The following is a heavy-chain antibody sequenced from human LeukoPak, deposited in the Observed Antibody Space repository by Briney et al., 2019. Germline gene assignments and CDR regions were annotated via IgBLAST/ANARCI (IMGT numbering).Heavy chain of an antibody. J-gene: IGHJ6*02. V-gene: IGHV5-10-1*01. CDR2: IDHSDSYT. CDR1: GYSFTSYW. Sequence: GESLRISCKGSGYSFTSYWISWVRQMPGKGLEWMGRIDHSDSYTNYSPSFQGHVTISADKSISTAYLQWSSLKASDTAMYYCARHVESIVVVPAAIYYYYGMDVWGQGTTVTVSS. D-gene: IGHD2-2*01. CDR3: ARHVESIVVVPAAIYYYYGMDV.